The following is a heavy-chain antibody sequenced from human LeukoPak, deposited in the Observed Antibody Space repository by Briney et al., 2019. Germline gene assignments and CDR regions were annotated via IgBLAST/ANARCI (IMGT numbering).Heavy chain of an antibody. CDR3: ARRDEDCSSTSCYTPFDY. D-gene: IGHD2-2*02. J-gene: IGHJ4*02. Sequence: GESLKISCKGSGYTSTSNWFGWVRQMPGKGLEWMGIIYPGDSDTKYSPSFQGQVTISADKSISTAYLRWSSLKASDTAMYYCARRDEDCSSTSCYTPFDYWGQGTLVTVSS. CDR2: IYPGDSDT. V-gene: IGHV5-51*01. CDR1: GYTSTSNW.